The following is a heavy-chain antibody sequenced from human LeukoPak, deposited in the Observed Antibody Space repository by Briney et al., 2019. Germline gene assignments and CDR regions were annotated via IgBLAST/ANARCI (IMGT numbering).Heavy chain of an antibody. Sequence: SKTLSLTCAVYGGSFSGYYWSWIRQPPGKGLEWIGEINHSGSTNYNPSLKSRVTISVDTSKNQFSLKLSSVTAADTAVYYCARRRSFQLLYIDWFDPWGQGTLVTVSS. D-gene: IGHD2-2*02. CDR2: INHSGST. J-gene: IGHJ5*02. CDR1: GGSFSGYY. CDR3: ARRRSFQLLYIDWFDP. V-gene: IGHV4-34*01.